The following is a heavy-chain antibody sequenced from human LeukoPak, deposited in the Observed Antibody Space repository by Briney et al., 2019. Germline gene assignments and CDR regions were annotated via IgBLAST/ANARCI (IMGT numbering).Heavy chain of an antibody. Sequence: ASVKVSCKASGYTFTSYYMHWVRQAPGQGLEWMGIINPSGGSTSYAQKFQGRVTMTRDTSTSTVYMELSSLRSGDTAVYYCARFFLGFDAFDIWGQGTMVTVSS. V-gene: IGHV1-46*01. CDR3: ARFFLGFDAFDI. J-gene: IGHJ3*02. CDR1: GYTFTSYY. D-gene: IGHD2/OR15-2a*01. CDR2: INPSGGST.